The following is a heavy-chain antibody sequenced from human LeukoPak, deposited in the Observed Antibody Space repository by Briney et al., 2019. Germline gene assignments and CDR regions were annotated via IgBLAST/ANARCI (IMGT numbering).Heavy chain of an antibody. CDR1: GGSISSYY. CDR2: IYYSGST. CDR3: ARSYYDFWSGYYTGAEYFQL. J-gene: IGHJ1*01. D-gene: IGHD3-3*01. V-gene: IGHV4-59*01. Sequence: PSETLSLTCTVSGGSISSYYWSWIRQPPGKVLEWIGYIYYSGSTNYNPSLKSRVTISVDTSKNQFSLKLSSVTAADTAVYYCARSYYDFWSGYYTGAEYFQLWGQGTLATVSS.